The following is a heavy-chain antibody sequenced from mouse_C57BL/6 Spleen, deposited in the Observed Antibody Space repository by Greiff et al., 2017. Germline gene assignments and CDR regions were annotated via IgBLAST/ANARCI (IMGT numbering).Heavy chain of an antibody. D-gene: IGHD1-1*01. CDR3: AREDYGSSYRRFAY. J-gene: IGHJ3*01. CDR2: IHPNSGST. Sequence: QVQLQQPGAELVKPGASVKLSCKASGYTFTSYWMHWVKQRPGQGLEWIGMIHPNSGSTNYNEKFKSKATLTVEKSSSTAYMQLSSLTSEDSAVYYCAREDYGSSYRRFAYWGQGTLVTVSA. CDR1: GYTFTSYW. V-gene: IGHV1-64*01.